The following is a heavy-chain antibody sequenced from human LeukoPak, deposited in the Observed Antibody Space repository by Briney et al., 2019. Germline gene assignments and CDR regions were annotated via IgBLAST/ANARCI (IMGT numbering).Heavy chain of an antibody. J-gene: IGHJ6*02. V-gene: IGHV3-21*01. CDR3: ARDRESGWYYYGMDV. CDR2: ISSSSSYI. Sequence: GSLRLSCAASGFVFSNYWLNWVRQAPGKGLEWVSSISSSSSYIYYADSVKGRFTISRDNAKNSLYLQMNSLRAEDTAVYYCARDRESGWYYYGMDVWGQGTTVTVSS. CDR1: GFVFSNYW. D-gene: IGHD6-19*01.